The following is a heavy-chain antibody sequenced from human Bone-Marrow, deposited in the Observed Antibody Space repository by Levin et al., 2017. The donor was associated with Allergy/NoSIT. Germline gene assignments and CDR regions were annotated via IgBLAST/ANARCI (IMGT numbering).Heavy chain of an antibody. CDR1: GYSFTTYY. CDR2: FSPSDGST. J-gene: IGHJ5*02. Sequence: ASVKVSCKASGYSFTTYYIHWVRQAPGQGLEWMGIFSPSDGSTSYAQNFQVRVTMTRDTSTNTVYMYVSSLRSDDTAVYYCARGWFDPWGQGTLVTVSS. CDR3: ARGWFDP. V-gene: IGHV1-46*01.